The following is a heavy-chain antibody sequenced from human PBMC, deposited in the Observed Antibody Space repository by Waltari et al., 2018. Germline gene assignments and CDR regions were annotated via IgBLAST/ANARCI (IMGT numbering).Heavy chain of an antibody. J-gene: IGHJ6*02. CDR1: EFTFRAYA. CDR3: ARDSFGHGRQSSYHFGMDV. D-gene: IGHD1-26*01. Sequence: EVQLVESGGDLVKPGGSLRLSCVGSEFTFRAYAMNWVRQGPGKGLGWRSSVSSGASHTDYADSVKGRFTISRDDAKNSVYLEMKRLRVDDTAVYYCARDSFGHGRQSSYHFGMDVWGQGTTVTVSS. CDR2: VSSGASHT. V-gene: IGHV3-21*02.